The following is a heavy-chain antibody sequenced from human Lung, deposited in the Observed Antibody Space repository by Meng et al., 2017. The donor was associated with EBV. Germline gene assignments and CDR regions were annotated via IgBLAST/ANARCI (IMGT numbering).Heavy chain of an antibody. V-gene: IGHV1-2*06. CDR2: INPNNGGA. Sequence: QVQLVQSGAEVKRPGASGKVCCKASGYPFTGYYMQWVRQAPGQGLEWMGRINPNNGGANYAQQFQGRVTMTTDTSISTAYMELSRLRSDDTAVYYCARDLSGYYSFVDYWGQGTMVTVS. J-gene: IGHJ4*02. CDR3: ARDLSGYYSFVDY. D-gene: IGHD3-22*01. CDR1: GYPFTGYY.